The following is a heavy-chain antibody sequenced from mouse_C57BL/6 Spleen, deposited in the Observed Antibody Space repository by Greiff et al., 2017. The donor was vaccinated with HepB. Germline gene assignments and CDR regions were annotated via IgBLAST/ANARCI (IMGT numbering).Heavy chain of an antibody. D-gene: IGHD4-1*01. V-gene: IGHV5-15*01. CDR3: ARLGLRAMDY. CDR1: GFTFSDYG. CDR2: ISNLAYSI. J-gene: IGHJ4*01. Sequence: EVQVVESGGGLVQPGGSLKLSCAASGFTFSDYGMAWVRQAPRKGPEWVAFISNLAYSIYYADTVTGRFTISRDNAKNTLFLQMTSLRSEDTAMYYCARLGLRAMDYWGQGTSVTVSS.